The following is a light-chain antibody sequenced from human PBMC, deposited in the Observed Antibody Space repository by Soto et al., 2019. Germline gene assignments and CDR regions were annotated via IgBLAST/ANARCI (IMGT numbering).Light chain of an antibody. CDR1: SSNIGATYD. V-gene: IGLV1-40*01. CDR2: GNS. CDR3: QSYDSSLSAHYV. J-gene: IGLJ1*01. Sequence: QSALTQPPSVSGAPGQGVTISCTGSSSNIGATYDVQWYQQLPGTAPKLLIYGNSNRPSGVPDRFSGSKSGTSASLAITGLQADDEADYYCQSYDSSLSAHYVFGTGTKVT.